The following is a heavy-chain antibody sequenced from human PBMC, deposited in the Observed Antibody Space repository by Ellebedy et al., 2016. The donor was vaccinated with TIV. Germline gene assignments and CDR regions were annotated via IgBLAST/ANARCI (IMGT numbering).Heavy chain of an antibody. CDR1: GFTFNSYW. J-gene: IGHJ4*02. D-gene: IGHD6-13*01. Sequence: GESLKISCAASGFTFNSYWMHWVRQPPGKGLVWVSRISSDGSSTNYADSVKGRFTISRDNAKNTLYLQMNSLRAEDTAVYYCARVLISAAGRQLDYWGQGTLVTVSS. CDR2: ISSDGSST. V-gene: IGHV3-74*01. CDR3: ARVLISAAGRQLDY.